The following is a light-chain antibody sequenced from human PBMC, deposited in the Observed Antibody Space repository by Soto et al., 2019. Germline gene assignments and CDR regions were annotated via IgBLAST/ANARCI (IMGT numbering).Light chain of an antibody. CDR1: HSIRRSS. J-gene: IGKJ5*01. CDR3: QQHHNWPPIT. Sequence: EIVLTQSPGTLSLCPGDIDTLSCGASHSIRRSSLAWYQQKPGHAPRLLIYGGSSRATGIPDRFSGSGSGTEFTLTISSLQSEDFAVYYCQQHHNWPPITFGQGTRLEIK. V-gene: IGKV3-20*01. CDR2: GGS.